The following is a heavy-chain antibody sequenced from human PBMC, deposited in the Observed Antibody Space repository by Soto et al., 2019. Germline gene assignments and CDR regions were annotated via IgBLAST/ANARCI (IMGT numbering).Heavy chain of an antibody. D-gene: IGHD3-22*01. V-gene: IGHV3-74*01. CDR1: GFTFSSYW. Sequence: RRLSCAASGFTFSSYWMHWVRQAPGKGLVWVSRINSDGSSTSYADSVKGRFTISRDNAKNTLYLQMNSLRAEDTAVYYCARGASITMKEYFQHWGQGTLVTVSS. J-gene: IGHJ1*01. CDR3: ARGASITMKEYFQH. CDR2: INSDGSST.